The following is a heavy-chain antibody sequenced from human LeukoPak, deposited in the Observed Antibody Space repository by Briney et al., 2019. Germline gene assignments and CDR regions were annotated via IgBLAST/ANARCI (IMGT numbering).Heavy chain of an antibody. J-gene: IGHJ6*02. CDR1: GGSIYSYY. CDR3: ARSYDSSGCYFYGMDV. Sequence: PSETLSLTCSVSGGSIYSYYGSWIRQPPGKGLEWIGYIYYTGSTNSNPSLKSRVTISIDTSKNQFSLKLTSVTAADTAVYYCARSYDSSGCYFYGMDVWGQGTTVTVSS. CDR2: IYYTGST. V-gene: IGHV4-59*01. D-gene: IGHD3-22*01.